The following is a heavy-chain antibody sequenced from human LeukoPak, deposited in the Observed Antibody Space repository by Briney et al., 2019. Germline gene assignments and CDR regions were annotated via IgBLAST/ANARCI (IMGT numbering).Heavy chain of an antibody. V-gene: IGHV3-7*03. Sequence: GGSLRLSCAAFGFTFSSYWMNWARQAPGKGLEWVASINHNGNVNYYVDSVKGRFTISRDNAKNSLYLQMSNLRAEDTAVYFCARGGGLDVWGQGATVTVSS. CDR3: ARGGGLDV. D-gene: IGHD3-16*01. CDR1: GFTFSSYW. J-gene: IGHJ6*02. CDR2: INHNGNVN.